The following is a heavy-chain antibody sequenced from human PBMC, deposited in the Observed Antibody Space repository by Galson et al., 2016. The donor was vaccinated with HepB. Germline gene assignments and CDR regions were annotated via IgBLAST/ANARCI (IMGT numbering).Heavy chain of an antibody. CDR3: VRHSASSNSFDP. J-gene: IGHJ5*02. CDR2: IYHSGST. Sequence: ETLSLTCNVSGGSISSSTYYWGWVRQPPGKGLEWIATIYHSGSTYFNPSLKSRVFISADTSKNQFSLRVPSVAAADTAVYYCVRHSASSNSFDPWGHGTLVTVAS. V-gene: IGHV4-39*01. CDR1: GGSISSSTYY. D-gene: IGHD2-2*01.